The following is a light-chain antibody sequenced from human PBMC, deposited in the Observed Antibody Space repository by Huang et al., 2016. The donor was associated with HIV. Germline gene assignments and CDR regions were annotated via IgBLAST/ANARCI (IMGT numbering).Light chain of an antibody. V-gene: IGKV1-33*01. CDR1: QDIRNY. Sequence: IQMTQSPASLSASVGDRVTISCQASQDIRNYLHWYQQKPGKAPTLLIYGASNLETGVPSRFSGNGSGTDFTITISSLQSEDIATYYCQQYDNLYTFGQGTKLEIK. CDR2: GAS. J-gene: IGKJ2*01. CDR3: QQYDNLYT.